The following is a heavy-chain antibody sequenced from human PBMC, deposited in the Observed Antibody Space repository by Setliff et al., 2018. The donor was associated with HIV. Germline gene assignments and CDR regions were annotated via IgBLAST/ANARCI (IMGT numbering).Heavy chain of an antibody. J-gene: IGHJ6*03. Sequence: ASVKVSCKASGYTFTSYAMYWVRQAPGQRLEWMGWINAGNGNTKYSQKFQGRVTITRDTSASTAYMELSSLRSEDTAVYYCARAGGSYSYYYYYMDVWGKGTTVTVSS. CDR2: INAGNGNT. D-gene: IGHD1-26*01. V-gene: IGHV1-3*01. CDR1: GYTFTSYA. CDR3: ARAGGSYSYYYYYMDV.